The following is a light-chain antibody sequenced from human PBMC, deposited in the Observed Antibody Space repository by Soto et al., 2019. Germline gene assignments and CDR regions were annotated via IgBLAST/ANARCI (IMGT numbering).Light chain of an antibody. Sequence: EIVLTQSPGTLSLSPGERATLSCRASQSVGSRSLAWYQQKPGQAPRVLLYGTSERATGIPDRFSGSGSGTEFTLTISRREPEDFAVYFCQQYGRSPTFGQGTKVDIK. CDR3: QQYGRSPT. V-gene: IGKV3-20*01. CDR1: QSVGSRS. J-gene: IGKJ1*01. CDR2: GTS.